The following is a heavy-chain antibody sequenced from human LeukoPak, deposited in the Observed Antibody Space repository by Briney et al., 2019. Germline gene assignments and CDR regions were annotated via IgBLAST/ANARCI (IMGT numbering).Heavy chain of an antibody. Sequence: ASVKVSCKASGHTFTSYGMSWVRQAPGQGLEWLGWVNTYSGNTSYAQKIQGRVTMTRDTSTSTAYMELRSLRSDDTAVYYCARVESTYYYDSSGYSVLWGQGTLVTVSS. CDR1: GHTFTSYG. V-gene: IGHV1-18*01. D-gene: IGHD3-22*01. J-gene: IGHJ4*02. CDR3: ARVESTYYYDSSGYSVL. CDR2: VNTYSGNT.